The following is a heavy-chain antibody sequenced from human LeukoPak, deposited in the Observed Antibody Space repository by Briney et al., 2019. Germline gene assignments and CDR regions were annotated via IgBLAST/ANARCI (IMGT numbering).Heavy chain of an antibody. CDR1: GFTFRNYV. V-gene: IGHV3-30-3*01. D-gene: IGHD3-10*01. J-gene: IGHJ4*02. CDR3: AREGYYGSGSPPSLYFDY. CDR2: TSSDLNVK. Sequence: GGSLRFSCAAPGFTFRNYVIHWVRQAPGKGLEWVAVTSSDLNVKLYADSVKGRFTISRDNSRSTLYLQMNSLRPEDTAIYYCAREGYYGSGSPPSLYFDYWGQGTLVTVSS.